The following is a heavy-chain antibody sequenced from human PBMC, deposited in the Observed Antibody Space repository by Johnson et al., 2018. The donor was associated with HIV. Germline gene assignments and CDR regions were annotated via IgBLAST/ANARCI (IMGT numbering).Heavy chain of an antibody. V-gene: IGHV3-66*02. CDR3: ASRYTVDAFDI. J-gene: IGHJ3*02. CDR1: GFTVNSNY. Sequence: MLLVESGGGLVQPGGSLRLSCAASGFTVNSNYMSWVRQAPGKGLEWVSVIYSGGSTYYADSVKGRFTISRDNSKNTLYLQMNSLRAEDTAVYYCASRYTVDAFDIWGQGTMVTVSS. CDR2: IYSGGST. D-gene: IGHD1-1*01.